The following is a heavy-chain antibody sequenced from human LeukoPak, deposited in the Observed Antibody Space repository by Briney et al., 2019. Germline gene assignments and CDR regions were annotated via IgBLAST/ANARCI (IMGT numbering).Heavy chain of an antibody. CDR3: AKDGVKAYYYYYMDV. CDR2: ISGSGGST. CDR1: GFTFSSYA. V-gene: IGHV3-23*01. Sequence: GGSLRLSCAASGFTFSSYAMSWVRQAPGKGLEWVSAISGSGGSTYYADSVKGRFTISRDNSKNTLYLQMNSLRAEDTAVYDCAKDGVKAYYYYYMDVWGKGTTVTVSS. J-gene: IGHJ6*03.